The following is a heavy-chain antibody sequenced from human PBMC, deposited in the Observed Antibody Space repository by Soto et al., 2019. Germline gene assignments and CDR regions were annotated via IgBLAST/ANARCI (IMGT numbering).Heavy chain of an antibody. CDR2: ISYDGSNK. D-gene: IGHD1-7*01. J-gene: IGHJ4*02. CDR3: AKDRKTGTTVPHDY. CDR1: GFTFSSYG. V-gene: IGHV3-30*18. Sequence: GGSLRLSCAASGFTFSSYGMHWVRQAPGKGLEWVAVISYDGSNKYYADSVKGRFTISRDNSKNTLYLQMNSLRAEDTAVYYCAKDRKTGTTVPHDYWGQGTLVTVS.